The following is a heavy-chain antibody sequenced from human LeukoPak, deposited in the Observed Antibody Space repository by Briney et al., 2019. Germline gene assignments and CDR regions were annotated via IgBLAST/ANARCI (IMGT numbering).Heavy chain of an antibody. CDR2: IYHSGST. CDR1: GFTFSSYSM. Sequence: GSLRLSCAASGFTFSSYSMNWVRQPPGKGLEWIGQIYHSGSTNYNPSLKSRVTISVDKSKNQFSLKLSSVTAADTAVYYCARDAYDSSGYSFDYWGQGTLVTVSS. V-gene: IGHV4-4*02. J-gene: IGHJ4*02. D-gene: IGHD3-22*01. CDR3: ARDAYDSSGYSFDY.